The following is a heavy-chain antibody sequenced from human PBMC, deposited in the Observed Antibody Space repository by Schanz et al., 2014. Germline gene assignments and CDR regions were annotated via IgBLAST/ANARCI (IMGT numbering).Heavy chain of an antibody. CDR2: LNFDETYT. V-gene: IGHV3-74*01. Sequence: EVQLVESGGELIQPGGSLRLSCEASGFTFSRYWMHWVRQAPEKGLEWVSRLNFDETYTSYADSVKGRFTISRDNAKNTVYLQMTSLRVEDTAVYYCARGGADSAMAHEYWGRGTLVTVSS. D-gene: IGHD5-18*01. CDR3: ARGGADSAMAHEY. J-gene: IGHJ4*02. CDR1: GFTFSRYW.